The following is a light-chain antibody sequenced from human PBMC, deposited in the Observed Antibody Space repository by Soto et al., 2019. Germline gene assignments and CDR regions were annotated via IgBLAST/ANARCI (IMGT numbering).Light chain of an antibody. CDR1: QSISSW. J-gene: IGKJ4*02. CDR2: KAS. V-gene: IGKV1-5*03. CDR3: QQYNTDLT. Sequence: DIQMTQSPSTLSASVGDRVTITCRASQSISSWLTWYQQKPGKAPKLLIYKASSLESGVPSRFSGSGSGTEFTLTISSLQPDDFATYYCQQYNTDLTCGGGTKVEIK.